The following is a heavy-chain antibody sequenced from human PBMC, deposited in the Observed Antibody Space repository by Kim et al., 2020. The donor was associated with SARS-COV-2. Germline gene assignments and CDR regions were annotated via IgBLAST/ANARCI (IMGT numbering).Heavy chain of an antibody. CDR2: ISSSGSTI. V-gene: IGHV3-11*01. D-gene: IGHD6-6*01. J-gene: IGHJ6*02. CDR3: ARDRAYSSSLSYYYGMDV. Sequence: GGSLRLSCAASGFTFSDYYMSWIRQAPGKGLEWVSYISSSGSTIYYADSVKGRFTISRDNAKNSLYLQMNSLRAEDTAVYYCARDRAYSSSLSYYYGMDVWGQGTTVTVSS. CDR1: GFTFSDYY.